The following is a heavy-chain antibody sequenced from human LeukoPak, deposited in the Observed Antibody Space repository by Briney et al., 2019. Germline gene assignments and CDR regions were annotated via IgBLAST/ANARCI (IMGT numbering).Heavy chain of an antibody. Sequence: GGSLRLSCAASGFTVSSNSMSWVRQAPGKGLEWVSVIYSGGSTYYADSVKGRFTISRDNSKNTLYLQMNSLRAEDTAVYYCARVPGGRDSFLYYYYYMDVWGKGTTVTVSS. CDR2: IYSGGST. CDR3: ARVPGGRDSFLYYYYYMDV. J-gene: IGHJ6*03. CDR1: GFTVSSNS. V-gene: IGHV3-53*01. D-gene: IGHD3-16*01.